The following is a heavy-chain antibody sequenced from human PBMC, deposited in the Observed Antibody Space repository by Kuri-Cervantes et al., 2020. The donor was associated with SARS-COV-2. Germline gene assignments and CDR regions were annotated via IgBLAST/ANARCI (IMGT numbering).Heavy chain of an antibody. CDR2: ISGSGGST. D-gene: IGHD6-6*01. Sequence: GGSLRLSCAASGFTFSSYAMSWVRQAPGKGLEWVSAISGSGGSTYYADSVKGRFTISRDNSRNTLYLQMNSLRAEDTAVYYCARRHTEYNMGLYYFESWGRGTLVTVSS. J-gene: IGHJ4*02. CDR3: ARRHTEYNMGLYYFES. CDR1: GFTFSSYA. V-gene: IGHV3-23*01.